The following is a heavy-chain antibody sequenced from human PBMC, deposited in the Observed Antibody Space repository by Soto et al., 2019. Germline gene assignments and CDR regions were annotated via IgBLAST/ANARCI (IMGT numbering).Heavy chain of an antibody. V-gene: IGHV1-58*01. CDR2: IAVGSGNT. J-gene: IGHJ5*02. CDR3: AKDAKFDDIYTGYFVNDL. Sequence: SVKVSCKASGFTFSSSAVQWVRQARGQRLEWTGWIAVGSGNTNYAQKVQERVTITRDLSTSTAYLELSSLRSEDTAVYYCAKDAKFDDIYTGYFVNDLWGQGTPVTVSS. D-gene: IGHD3-9*01. CDR1: GFTFSSSA.